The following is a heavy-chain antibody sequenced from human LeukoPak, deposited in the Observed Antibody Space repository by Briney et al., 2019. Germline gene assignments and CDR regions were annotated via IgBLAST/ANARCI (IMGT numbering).Heavy chain of an antibody. D-gene: IGHD5-24*01. CDR3: ARDREMATNRYYFDY. CDR1: GYTFTGYY. Sequence: ASVTVSCKASGYTFTGYYMHWVRQAPGQGLEWMGWINPNSGGTNYAQKFQGRVTMTRDTSISTAYMELSRLRSDDTAVYYCARDREMATNRYYFDYWGQGTLVTVSS. V-gene: IGHV1-2*02. J-gene: IGHJ4*02. CDR2: INPNSGGT.